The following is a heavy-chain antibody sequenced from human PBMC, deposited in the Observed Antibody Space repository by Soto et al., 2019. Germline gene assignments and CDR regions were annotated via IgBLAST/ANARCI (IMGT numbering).Heavy chain of an antibody. D-gene: IGHD4-4*01. V-gene: IGHV3-49*04. J-gene: IGHJ6*02. CDR1: GFTFGDYA. CDR3: TRDGDSNYPDYYYGMDV. CDR2: IRSKAYGGTT. Sequence: GGSLRLSCTASGFTFGDYAMSWVRQAPGKGLEWVGFIRSKAYGGTTEYAASVEGRFTISRGDSKSIAYLQMNSLKTEDTAVYYCTRDGDSNYPDYYYGMDVWGQGTTVTVSS.